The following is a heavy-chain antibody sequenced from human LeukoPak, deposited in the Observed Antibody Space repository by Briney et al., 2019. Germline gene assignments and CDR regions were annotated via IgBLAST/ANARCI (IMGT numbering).Heavy chain of an antibody. V-gene: IGHV3-73*01. CDR3: TRHDDSGTYYLGY. J-gene: IGHJ4*02. D-gene: IGHD3-10*01. CDR1: GFTFSGSA. CDR2: IRSKVNSYAT. Sequence: GGPLRLSCAASGFTFSGSAMHWVRQASGKGLEWVGRIRSKVNSYATAYAASVKGRFTISRDDSKNTAYLQMNSLKTEDTAVYYCTRHDDSGTYYLGYSGQGTLGTVS.